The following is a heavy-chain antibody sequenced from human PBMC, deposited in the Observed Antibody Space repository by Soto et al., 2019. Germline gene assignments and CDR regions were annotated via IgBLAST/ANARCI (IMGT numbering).Heavy chain of an antibody. CDR2: LSGSGSLS. D-gene: IGHD2-15*01. J-gene: IGHJ5*02. CDR1: GFTFNTFA. CDR3: ARDRGGALDA. V-gene: IGHV3-23*01. Sequence: EVLLLESGGGLVQPGGSLRLAFAASGFTFNTFAMTWVRQAPGKGLAWVSALSGSGSLSYYADSVKGRFTISRDNSKNTMYLQMNSLRVDETAVYFCARDRGGALDAWGQGTLVTVSS.